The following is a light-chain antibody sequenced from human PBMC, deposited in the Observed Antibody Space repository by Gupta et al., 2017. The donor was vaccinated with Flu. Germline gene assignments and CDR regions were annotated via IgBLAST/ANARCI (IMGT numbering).Light chain of an antibody. CDR1: NIGAGYD. CDR2: GSI. Sequence: NIGAGYDVNWYQQLPGTAPNLLIYGSIIRPSGVPDRFSGSKSGTSASLAITGLQAEDEADYYCQSYDSGLSVLYVFGTGTKVIVL. V-gene: IGLV1-40*01. CDR3: QSYDSGLSVLYV. J-gene: IGLJ1*01.